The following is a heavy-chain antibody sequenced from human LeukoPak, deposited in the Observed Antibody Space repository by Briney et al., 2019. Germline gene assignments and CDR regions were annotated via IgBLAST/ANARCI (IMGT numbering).Heavy chain of an antibody. Sequence: SETLSLTCAVSGYSISSGYYWGWIRRPPGKGLEWIGSIYHSGSTYYNPSLKSRVTISVDTSKNQFSLKLSSVTAADTAVYYCARLELGVFGVVIYPWGAFDIWGQGTMVTVSS. CDR3: ARLELGVFGVVIYPWGAFDI. CDR2: IYHSGST. CDR1: GYSISSGYY. V-gene: IGHV4-38-2*01. D-gene: IGHD3-3*01. J-gene: IGHJ3*02.